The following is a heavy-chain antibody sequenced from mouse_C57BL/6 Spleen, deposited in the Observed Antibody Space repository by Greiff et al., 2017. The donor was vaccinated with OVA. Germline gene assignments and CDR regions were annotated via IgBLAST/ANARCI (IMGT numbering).Heavy chain of an antibody. CDR3: ARQPSFDY. V-gene: IGHV1-69*01. CDR1: GYTFTSYW. CDR2: IDPSDSYT. J-gene: IGHJ2*01. Sequence: QVQLQQPGAELVMPGASVKLSCKASGYTFTSYWMHWVKQRPGQGLEWIGEIDPSDSYTNYNQKFKGKSTVTVDKSSSTAYMQLSSLTSEDSAVYYCARQPSFDYWGQGTTLTVSS.